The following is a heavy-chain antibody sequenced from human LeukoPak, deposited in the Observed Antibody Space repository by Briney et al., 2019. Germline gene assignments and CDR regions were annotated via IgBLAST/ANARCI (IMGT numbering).Heavy chain of an antibody. CDR3: ARSYSWSSYGHFDY. J-gene: IGHJ4*02. CDR1: GGSISSYY. D-gene: IGHD1-26*01. CDR2: ISYTGST. V-gene: IGHV4-59*08. Sequence: SETLSLTCSVSGGSISSYYWSWIRQPPGKGLEWIGFISYTGSTSYNPSLESRVTISLDTPKNHFTLKLTSVTAADTAVYYCARSYSWSSYGHFDYWGQGTLVTVSS.